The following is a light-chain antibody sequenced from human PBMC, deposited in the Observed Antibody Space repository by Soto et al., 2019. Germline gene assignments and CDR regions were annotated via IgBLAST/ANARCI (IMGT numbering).Light chain of an antibody. CDR1: QEISKY. Sequence: DIQMTQSPSSLSASVGDRVTITCQASQEISKYLNWYQQKPGKAPKLLIYDASNLETGVPSRFSGSGYGTDFTFTISSLQPEDIATYYCQQYDNFPLTFGPGTKVDIK. CDR3: QQYDNFPLT. CDR2: DAS. J-gene: IGKJ3*01. V-gene: IGKV1-33*01.